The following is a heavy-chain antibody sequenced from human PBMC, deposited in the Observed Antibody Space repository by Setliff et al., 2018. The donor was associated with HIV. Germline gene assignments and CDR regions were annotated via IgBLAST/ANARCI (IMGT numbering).Heavy chain of an antibody. D-gene: IGHD1-26*01. Sequence: GASVKVSCKASNYTLINYGVSWVRQAPGQGLEWMGWIIPIFGTANYAQKFQGRVTITADESTSTAYMELSSLRSEDTAVYYCALFGSGSYAGGPERVFGYWGQGTLVTVSS. V-gene: IGHV1-69*13. J-gene: IGHJ4*02. CDR3: ALFGSGSYAGGPERVFGY. CDR1: NYTLINYG. CDR2: IIPIFGTA.